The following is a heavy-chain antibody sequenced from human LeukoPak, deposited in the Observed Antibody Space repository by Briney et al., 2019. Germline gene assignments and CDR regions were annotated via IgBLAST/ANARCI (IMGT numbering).Heavy chain of an antibody. CDR3: ARLIGGRDHGYKQLDMRGYFDY. Sequence: SETLSLTCTVSGGSISSSSYYWGWIRQPPGKGLEWIGSIYYSGSTYYNPSLKSRVTISVDTSKNQFSLKLSSVTAADAAVYYCARLIGGRDHGYKQLDMRGYFDYWGQGTLVTVSS. V-gene: IGHV4-39*01. D-gene: IGHD5-24*01. CDR2: IYYSGST. J-gene: IGHJ4*02. CDR1: GGSISSSSYY.